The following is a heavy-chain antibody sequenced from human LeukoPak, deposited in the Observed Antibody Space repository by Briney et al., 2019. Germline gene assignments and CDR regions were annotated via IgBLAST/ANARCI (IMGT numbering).Heavy chain of an antibody. CDR2: ISYDGTNK. CDR1: GFTFSSYA. J-gene: IGHJ6*04. D-gene: IGHD1-26*01. CDR3: ARDPTLGGTYYYGMDV. V-gene: IGHV3-30*04. Sequence: GGSLRLSCAASGFTFSSYAMHWVRQAPGKGLEWVAVISYDGTNKYYAESVKGRFTISRDKSKNTLYLQMNSLRAEDTALYYCARDPTLGGTYYYGMDVWGKGTTVTVSS.